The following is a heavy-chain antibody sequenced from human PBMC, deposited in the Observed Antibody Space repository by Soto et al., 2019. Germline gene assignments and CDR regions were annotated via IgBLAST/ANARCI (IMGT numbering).Heavy chain of an antibody. V-gene: IGHV4-59*12. CDR3: ARVRITMVRGDTTFDY. CDR1: GGSISSYY. D-gene: IGHD3-10*01. CDR2: MYNTGST. Sequence: SETLSLTCTVSGGSISSYYWSWIRQPPGKGLEWIGYMYNTGSTNYNPSLKSRVTISVDKSKNQFSLKLSSVTAADTAVYYCARVRITMVRGDTTFDYWGQGTLVTVSS. J-gene: IGHJ4*02.